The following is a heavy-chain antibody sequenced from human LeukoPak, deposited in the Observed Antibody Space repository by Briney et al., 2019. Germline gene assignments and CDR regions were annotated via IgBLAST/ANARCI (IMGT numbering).Heavy chain of an antibody. Sequence: SSETLSLTCTVSGGSISSYYWSWIRQPPGKGLEWIGYIYYSGSTNYNPSLKSRVTISVDTSKNQFSLKLSSVTAADTAVYYCARHDEQQLVVIGAFDIWGQGTMVTVSS. J-gene: IGHJ3*02. CDR3: ARHDEQQLVVIGAFDI. V-gene: IGHV4-59*08. CDR1: GGSISSYY. CDR2: IYYSGST. D-gene: IGHD6-13*01.